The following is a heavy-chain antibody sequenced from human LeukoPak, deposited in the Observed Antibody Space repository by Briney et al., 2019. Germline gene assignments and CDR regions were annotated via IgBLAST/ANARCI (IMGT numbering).Heavy chain of an antibody. Sequence: GGSLRLSCAASGFTFSNAWMSWVRQAPGKGLEWVGRIKSEISGGTTDYAAPMKGRFTISRDDSRNTLYLQMNSLKTEDTAVYYCTTDHYIAVTGAAKFDYWGQGTLVTVSS. CDR2: IKSEISGGTT. V-gene: IGHV3-15*01. CDR1: GFTFSNAW. D-gene: IGHD6-19*01. J-gene: IGHJ4*02. CDR3: TTDHYIAVTGAAKFDY.